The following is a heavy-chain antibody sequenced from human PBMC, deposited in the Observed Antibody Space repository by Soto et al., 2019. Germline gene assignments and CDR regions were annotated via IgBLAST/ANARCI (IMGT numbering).Heavy chain of an antibody. CDR2: IIPIFGTA. CDR1: GGTFSSYA. J-gene: IGHJ4*02. CDR3: ASKSSWYYFDY. D-gene: IGHD6-13*01. Sequence: ASVKVSCKASGGTFSSYAISWVRQAPGQGLEWMGGIIPIFGTANYAQKFQGRVTITADKSTSTAYMELSSLRSEDTAVYYCASKSSWYYFDYWGQGTLVTVSS. V-gene: IGHV1-69*06.